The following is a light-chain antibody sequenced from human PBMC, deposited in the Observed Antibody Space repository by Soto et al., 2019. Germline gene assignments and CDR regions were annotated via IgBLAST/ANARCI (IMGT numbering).Light chain of an antibody. J-gene: IGLJ1*01. CDR2: DNN. CDR1: SSNIGNNY. CDR3: GTWDSSLSAFYV. V-gene: IGLV1-51*01. Sequence: QSVLTQPPSVSAAPGQKVTISCSGSSSNIGNNYVSWYQQLPGTAPKLLIYDNNKRPSGIPDRFSGSKSGTSATLGITGLQTGDEADYYCGTWDSSLSAFYVFGTGTKVTLL.